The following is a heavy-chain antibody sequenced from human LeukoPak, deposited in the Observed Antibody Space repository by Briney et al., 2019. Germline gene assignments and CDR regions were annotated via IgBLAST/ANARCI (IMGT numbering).Heavy chain of an antibody. D-gene: IGHD3-22*01. CDR2: ISGSGGST. V-gene: IGHV3-23*01. Sequence: GGSLRLSCAASGFTFSTYSMNWVRQAPGKGLEWVSAISGSGGSTYYADSVKGRFTISRDNSKNTLYLQMNSLRAEDTAVYYCAKGARDAYYYDSSGLGPWGQGTLVTVSS. CDR1: GFTFSTYS. CDR3: AKGARDAYYYDSSGLGP. J-gene: IGHJ5*02.